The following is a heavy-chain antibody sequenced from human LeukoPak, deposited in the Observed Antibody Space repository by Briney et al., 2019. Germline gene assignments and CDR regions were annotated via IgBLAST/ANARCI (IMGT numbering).Heavy chain of an antibody. J-gene: IGHJ6*02. Sequence: SETLSLTCTVSGGSISSYYRSWIRQPPGKGLEWIGYIYYSGSTNYNPSLKSRVTISVDTSKNQFSLKLSSVTAADTAVYYCARGSGGTIPGSYYGMDVWGQGTTVTVSS. V-gene: IGHV4-59*01. CDR1: GGSISSYY. D-gene: IGHD1-14*01. CDR3: ARGSGGTIPGSYYGMDV. CDR2: IYYSGST.